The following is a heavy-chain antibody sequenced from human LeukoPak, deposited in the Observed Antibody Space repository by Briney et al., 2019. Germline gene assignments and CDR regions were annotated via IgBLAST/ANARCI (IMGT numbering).Heavy chain of an antibody. Sequence: PGGSLTPSRSASRFTFSSYTINWVRQAPGKGLEWVSSISRSSTYIYYADSVKGRFTISRDDAKNSVFLQMNSLRADDTAVYYCASRMVRGLIMQYDRFDPWGHGTMVTVS. CDR1: RFTFSSYT. V-gene: IGHV3-21*06. J-gene: IGHJ5*02. CDR3: ASRMVRGLIMQYDRFDP. CDR2: ISRSSTYI. D-gene: IGHD3-10*01.